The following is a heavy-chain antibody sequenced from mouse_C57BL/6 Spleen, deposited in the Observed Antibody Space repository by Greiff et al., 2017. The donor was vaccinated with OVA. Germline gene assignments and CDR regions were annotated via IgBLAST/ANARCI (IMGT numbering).Heavy chain of an antibody. Sequence: VQLQQSGAELVRPGASVKLSCTASGFNIKDYYMHWVKQRPEQGLEWIGRIDPEDGDTDYAPKFQGKATMTADTSSNTASLQLSSLTSEDTAVYYCTTQDYGSSSWYVDVWGTGTTVTVSS. J-gene: IGHJ1*03. CDR2: IDPEDGDT. CDR3: TTQDYGSSSWYVDV. V-gene: IGHV14-1*01. D-gene: IGHD1-1*01. CDR1: GFNIKDYY.